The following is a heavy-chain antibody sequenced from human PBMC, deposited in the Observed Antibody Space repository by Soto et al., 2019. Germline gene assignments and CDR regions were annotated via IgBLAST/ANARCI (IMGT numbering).Heavy chain of an antibody. CDR3: ARGPYCSGGSCYTNWFDP. CDR2: INHSGST. CDR1: GGSFSGYY. J-gene: IGHJ5*02. Sequence: ASETLSLTCAVYGGSFSGYYWSWIRQPPGKGLEWIGEINHSGSTNYNPSLKGRVTISVDTSKNQFSLKLSSVTAADTAVYYCARGPYCSGGSCYTNWFDPWGQGTLVTVSS. V-gene: IGHV4-34*01. D-gene: IGHD2-15*01.